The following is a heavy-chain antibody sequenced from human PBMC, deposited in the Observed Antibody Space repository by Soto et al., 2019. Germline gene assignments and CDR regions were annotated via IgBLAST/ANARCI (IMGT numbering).Heavy chain of an antibody. D-gene: IGHD1-7*01. J-gene: IGHJ4*02. CDR2: IIPIFGTA. V-gene: IGHV1-69*01. CDR1: GGTFSSYA. CDR3: ARAPNWNYASKFDY. Sequence: QVQLVQSGAEVKKPGSSVKVSCKASGGTFSSYAISWVRQAPGQGLEWMGGIIPIFGTANYAQKFQGRVTITADESTSTASMELSSLRSEDTAVYYCARAPNWNYASKFDYWGQGTLVTVSS.